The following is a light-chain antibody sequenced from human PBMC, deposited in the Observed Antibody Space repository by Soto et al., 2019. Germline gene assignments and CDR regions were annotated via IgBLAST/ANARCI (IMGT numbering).Light chain of an antibody. Sequence: NFMLTQSPSVSESPGKTVTISCTRSSGSIASHHVQWYQQRPGSAPITVIYDNNQRPSGVPDRFSASIDSSSNSAALTIFGLKTEDEADYYCQSYDSGTWVFGGGTKVTVL. CDR3: QSYDSGTWV. CDR1: SGSIASHH. J-gene: IGLJ3*02. V-gene: IGLV6-57*04. CDR2: DNN.